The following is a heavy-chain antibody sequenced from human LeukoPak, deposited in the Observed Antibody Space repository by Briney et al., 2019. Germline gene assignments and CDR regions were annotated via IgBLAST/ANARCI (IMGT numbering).Heavy chain of an antibody. J-gene: IGHJ6*03. Sequence: SETLSLTCTVSGGSFSSSDYYWGWIRQPPGKGLEWIGSIYHSGSTHYNPSLNSRVTMSVDTSKNQVSLKLSSVTAADTAVYCARDLPHGGYTPPNYYMDVWGKGTTVTISS. CDR1: GGSFSSSDYY. CDR3: ARDLPHGGYTPPNYYMDV. D-gene: IGHD4-17*01. V-gene: IGHV4-39*07. CDR2: IYHSGST.